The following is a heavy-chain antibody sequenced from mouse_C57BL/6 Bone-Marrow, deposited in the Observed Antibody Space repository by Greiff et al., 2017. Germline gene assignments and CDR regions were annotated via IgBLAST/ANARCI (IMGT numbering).Heavy chain of an antibody. Sequence: VQLQQSGPELVKPGASVKLSCKASGYNFTSYDINWVKQRPGQGLEWIGWIYPRDGSTKYNEKFKGKATLTVDTSSSTAYMELHSLTSEDSAVYFCARAGTGYAMDYWGQGTSVTVSS. CDR1: GYNFTSYD. CDR2: IYPRDGST. D-gene: IGHD3-3*01. V-gene: IGHV1-85*01. J-gene: IGHJ4*01. CDR3: ARAGTGYAMDY.